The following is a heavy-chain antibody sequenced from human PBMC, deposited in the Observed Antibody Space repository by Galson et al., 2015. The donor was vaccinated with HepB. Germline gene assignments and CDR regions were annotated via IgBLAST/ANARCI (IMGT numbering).Heavy chain of an antibody. V-gene: IGHV3-23*01. CDR2: ISGSGGST. Sequence: SLRLSCAASGFTFSSYAMSWVRQAPGKGLEWVSAISGSGGSTYYADSVKGRFTISRDNSKNTLYLQMNSLRAEDTAVYYCAKTLRSDYSDYDLLGYWGQGTLVTVSS. CDR1: GFTFSSYA. D-gene: IGHD4-11*01. CDR3: AKTLRSDYSDYDLLGY. J-gene: IGHJ4*02.